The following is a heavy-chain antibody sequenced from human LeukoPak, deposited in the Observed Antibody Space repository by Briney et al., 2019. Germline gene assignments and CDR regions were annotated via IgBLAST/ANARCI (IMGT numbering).Heavy chain of an antibody. CDR3: AKDLGSSGCFNDY. V-gene: IGHV3-30*18. Sequence: GRSLRLSCAASGFTFSIYGMHWVRQAPGKGLEWVAVISYDGSNKYYADSVNGRFTISRHNSKNTLYLQMKSLRAEDPAVYYCAKDLGSSGCFNDYWGQGTLVTVSS. J-gene: IGHJ4*02. D-gene: IGHD6-19*01. CDR2: ISYDGSNK. CDR1: GFTFSIYG.